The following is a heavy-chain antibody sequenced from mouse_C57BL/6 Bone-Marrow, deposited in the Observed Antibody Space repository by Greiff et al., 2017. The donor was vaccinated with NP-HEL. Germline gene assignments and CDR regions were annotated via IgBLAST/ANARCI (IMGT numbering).Heavy chain of an antibody. J-gene: IGHJ1*03. CDR2: IYPGSGST. Sequence: VQLQQPGAELVKPGASVKMSCKASGYTFTSYWITWVKQGPGQGLEWIGDIYPGSGSTNYNEKFKSKATLTVDTSSSTAYMQLSSLTSEDSAVYYCARYGSSYWYFDVWGTGTTVTVSS. CDR3: ARYGSSYWYFDV. V-gene: IGHV1-55*01. CDR1: GYTFTSYW. D-gene: IGHD1-1*01.